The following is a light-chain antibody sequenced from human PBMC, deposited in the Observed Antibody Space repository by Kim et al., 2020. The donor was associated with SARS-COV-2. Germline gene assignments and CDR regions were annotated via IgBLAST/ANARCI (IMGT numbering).Light chain of an antibody. V-gene: IGKV1-27*01. J-gene: IGKJ1*01. CDR1: QDISIY. CDR3: QKYDRVPRT. CDR2: EAS. Sequence: ASVGDRVTITCRASQDISIYLAWYQQKPGKVPKLLIYEASSLQSGVPSRFSGSGSGTDFTLTISSLQPEDVATYYCQKYDRVPRTFGQGTKVDIK.